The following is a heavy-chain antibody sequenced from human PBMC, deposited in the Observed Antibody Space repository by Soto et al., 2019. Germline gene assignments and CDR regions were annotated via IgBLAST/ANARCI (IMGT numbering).Heavy chain of an antibody. CDR1: GYTFTSYA. CDR3: ARDFVVPAAMSLDRYYYYGMDV. CDR2: INAGNGNT. Sequence: ASVKVSGKASGYTFTSYAMHWVRQAPGQRLEWMGWINAGNGNTKYSQKFQGRVTITRDTSASTAYMELSSLRSEDTAVYYCARDFVVPAAMSLDRYYYYGMDVWGQGTTVTVSS. V-gene: IGHV1-3*01. D-gene: IGHD2-2*01. J-gene: IGHJ6*02.